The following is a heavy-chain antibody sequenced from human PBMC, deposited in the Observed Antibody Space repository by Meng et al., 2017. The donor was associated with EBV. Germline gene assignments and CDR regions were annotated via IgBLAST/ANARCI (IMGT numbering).Heavy chain of an antibody. CDR3: ARGDYTNYPRWFDP. CDR2: IYYTGST. CDR1: GGSVNDESYY. D-gene: IGHD4-11*01. Sequence: QVQLQESGPGLVKPSEXLSLPCPVSGGSVNDESYYWGWIRQPPGKGLEYIGYIYYTGSTNSNSSLKSRVTISLDKSKNQFSLKLTSLTAADTAIYYCARGDYTNYPRWFDPWGQGTLVTVSS. J-gene: IGHJ5*02. V-gene: IGHV4-61*01.